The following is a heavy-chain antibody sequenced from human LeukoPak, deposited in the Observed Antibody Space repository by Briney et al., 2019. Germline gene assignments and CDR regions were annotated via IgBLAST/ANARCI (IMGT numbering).Heavy chain of an antibody. CDR1: GFTFSSYA. CDR3: AKGLPDYYDSSGIKILFDY. J-gene: IGHJ4*02. D-gene: IGHD3-22*01. V-gene: IGHV3-23*01. Sequence: GGSLRLSCAASGFTFSSYAMGWVRQAPGKGLECISGFSGSGGSTYYADSVKGRFTISRDNSKNTLYLQMNSLRAEDTAVYYCAKGLPDYYDSSGIKILFDYWGQGTLVTVSS. CDR2: FSGSGGST.